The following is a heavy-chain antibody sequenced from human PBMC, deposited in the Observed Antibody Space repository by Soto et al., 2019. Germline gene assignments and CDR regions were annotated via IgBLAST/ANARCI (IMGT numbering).Heavy chain of an antibody. J-gene: IGHJ5*02. D-gene: IGHD2-15*01. CDR3: TKRLKDVSKTSPWLDT. Sequence: GESLKISCKGSEYSFANQWIGWVRQMPGKGLEWVGIISPYTSRTLYSPSLQGQVTISVDKSISTVYLQWNSLKASDTAMYYCTKRLKDVSKTSPWLDTWGQGTLVTVSS. CDR2: ISPYTSRT. CDR1: EYSFANQW. V-gene: IGHV5-51*01.